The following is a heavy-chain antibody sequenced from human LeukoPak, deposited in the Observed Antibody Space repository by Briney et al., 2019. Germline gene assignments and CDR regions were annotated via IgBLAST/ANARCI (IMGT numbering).Heavy chain of an antibody. CDR3: AKGMIAVAGEFDY. V-gene: IGHV3-23*01. Sequence: GGCLRLSCAASRFTFSSYAMSWVRQAPGKGLEWVSTISGSGGSTYYADSVKGRFTISRDNSKNTLYLQMNSLRAEDTAVYYCAKGMIAVAGEFDYWGQGTLVTVSS. D-gene: IGHD6-19*01. CDR2: ISGSGGST. CDR1: RFTFSSYA. J-gene: IGHJ4*02.